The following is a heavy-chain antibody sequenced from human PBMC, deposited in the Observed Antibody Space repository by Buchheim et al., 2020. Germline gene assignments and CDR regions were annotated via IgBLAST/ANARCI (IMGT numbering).Heavy chain of an antibody. Sequence: EVQLVESGGGLVEPGGSLRLSCAASGLTFNNAWMNWVRQAPGKGLEWVGRVKSQTDGGTTDYAAPVKGRFTISRDDSANTLYLQMNSLKVEDTAVYYYNTGGRGSSAYYFDNWGQGSL. CDR1: GLTFNNAW. CDR2: VKSQTDGGTT. J-gene: IGHJ4*02. V-gene: IGHV3-15*01. CDR3: NTGGRGSSAYYFDN. D-gene: IGHD6-6*01.